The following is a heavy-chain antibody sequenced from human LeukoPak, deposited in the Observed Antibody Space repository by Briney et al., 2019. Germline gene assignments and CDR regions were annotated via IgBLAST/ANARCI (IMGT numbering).Heavy chain of an antibody. D-gene: IGHD2/OR15-2a*01. CDR1: GFTFSSYA. Sequence: GGSLRLSCAASGFTFSSYAMSWVRQAPGKGLEWVSAISGSGDTTYYADSVKGRFTISRDNSKNTLYLQMNSLRAEDTAIYYCAKARGNQRDYFDYWGQGTLVTVSS. J-gene: IGHJ4*02. V-gene: IGHV3-23*01. CDR2: ISGSGDTT. CDR3: AKARGNQRDYFDY.